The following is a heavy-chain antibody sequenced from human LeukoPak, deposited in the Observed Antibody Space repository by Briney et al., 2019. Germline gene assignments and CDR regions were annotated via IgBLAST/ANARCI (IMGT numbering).Heavy chain of an antibody. CDR2: INHSGST. Sequence: SETLSLTCAVYGGSFSGYYWSWIRQPPGKGLEWIGEINHSGSTNYNPSLKSRVTISVDTSKNQFSLKLSSVTAADTAVYYCARGISYYDSSGYYTAYYFDYWGQGTLVTVSS. CDR1: GGSFSGYY. J-gene: IGHJ4*02. D-gene: IGHD3-22*01. V-gene: IGHV4-34*01. CDR3: ARGISYYDSSGYYTAYYFDY.